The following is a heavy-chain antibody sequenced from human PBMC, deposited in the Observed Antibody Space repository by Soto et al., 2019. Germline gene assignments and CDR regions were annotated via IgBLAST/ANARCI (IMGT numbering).Heavy chain of an antibody. CDR3: ARGQGGVNDY. D-gene: IGHD3-16*01. CDR2: ISSSSSYI. CDR1: GFTFSSYS. V-gene: IGHV3-21*01. J-gene: IGHJ4*02. Sequence: EVQLVESGGGLVKPGGSLRLSCAASGFTFSSYSMKWVRQAPGKGLEWVSSISSSSSYIYYADSVKGRFTISRDNAKNSLYLQMSSLRAEDTAVYYCARGQGGVNDYWGQGTLVTVSS.